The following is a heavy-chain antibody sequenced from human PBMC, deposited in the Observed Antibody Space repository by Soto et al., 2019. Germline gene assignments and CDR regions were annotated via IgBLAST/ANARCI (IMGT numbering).Heavy chain of an antibody. V-gene: IGHV3-30*18. D-gene: IGHD6-19*01. CDR2: ISYDGSNK. CDR3: VKDGSSGWPYFYDMDV. J-gene: IGHJ6*02. Sequence: QVQLVESGGGVVQPERSLRLSCAASGFTFSSYGMHWVRQAPGKGLEWVAVISYDGSNKYYADSVKGRFTISRDNSKNTLYLQMSSLRAEDTAVYYCVKDGSSGWPYFYDMDVWGQGTTVTVSS. CDR1: GFTFSSYG.